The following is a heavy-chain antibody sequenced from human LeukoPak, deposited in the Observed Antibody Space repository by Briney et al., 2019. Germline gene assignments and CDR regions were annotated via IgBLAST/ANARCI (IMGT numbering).Heavy chain of an antibody. CDR2: IYYSGST. V-gene: IGHV4-39*01. Sequence: SEPLSLTCTVSGGSISSSSYYWRWIRQPPGRGLEWIGSIYYSGSTYYNPSLKSRVTISVDTSKNQFSLKLSSVTAADTAVYYCARTFTYYYGSGSYYPTVWYFDLWGRGTLVTVSS. CDR3: ARTFTYYYGSGSYYPTVWYFDL. D-gene: IGHD3-10*01. CDR1: GGSISSSSYY. J-gene: IGHJ2*01.